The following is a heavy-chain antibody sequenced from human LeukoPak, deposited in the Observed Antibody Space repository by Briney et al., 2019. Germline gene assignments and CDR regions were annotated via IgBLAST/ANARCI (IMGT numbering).Heavy chain of an antibody. D-gene: IGHD6-19*01. J-gene: IGHJ4*02. Sequence: GGSLRLSCAASGFTFTISVMSWVRQAPGKGLQWVSAISDSGGSTYYADSVKGRFTISRDNSKNTLYLQMSSLRAEDTAVYYCAKVGAVAGTSAWGQGTLVTVSS. CDR2: ISDSGGST. CDR1: GFTFTISV. V-gene: IGHV3-23*01. CDR3: AKVGAVAGTSA.